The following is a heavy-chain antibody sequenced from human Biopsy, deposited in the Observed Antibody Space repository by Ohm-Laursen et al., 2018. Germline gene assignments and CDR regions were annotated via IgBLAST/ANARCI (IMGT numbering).Heavy chain of an antibody. J-gene: IGHJ4*02. Sequence: SLRLSCTASGFTFNSYWMHGVRQAPGKGLLWVSRIKRDGTTTDYAESVKGRFTISRDNAKNTLYLQMNSLRAEDTAVYYCARGGFFAYSTFDYWGQGALVTVSS. D-gene: IGHD4-11*01. CDR3: ARGGFFAYSTFDY. V-gene: IGHV3-74*01. CDR2: IKRDGTTT. CDR1: GFTFNSYW.